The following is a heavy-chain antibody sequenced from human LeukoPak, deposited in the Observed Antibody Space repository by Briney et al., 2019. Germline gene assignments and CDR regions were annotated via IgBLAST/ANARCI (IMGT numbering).Heavy chain of an antibody. CDR1: GYTLTELS. CDR2: FDPEDGET. V-gene: IGHV1-24*01. Sequence: ASVKVSCKVSGYTLTELSMHWVRQAPGKGLEWMGGFDPEDGETIYAQKFQGRVTMTEDTSTDTAYMELSSLRSEDTAVYYCATVHDAKTYYYDSSGYLGGFDYWGQGTLVTVSS. CDR3: ATVHDAKTYYYDSSGYLGGFDY. J-gene: IGHJ4*02. D-gene: IGHD3-22*01.